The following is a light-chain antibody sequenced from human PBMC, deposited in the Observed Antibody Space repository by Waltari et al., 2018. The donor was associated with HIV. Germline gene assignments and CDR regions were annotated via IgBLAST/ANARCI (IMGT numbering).Light chain of an antibody. CDR1: SSDVGSYTL. CDR2: EVS. V-gene: IGLV2-23*02. CDR3: CSYAGSSTFWV. Sequence: QSALTQPASVSGSPGQSITIPCTGPSSDVGSYTLVSWYQQHPGKAPKLMIYEVSKRPSGVSNRFSGSKSGNTASLTISGLQAEDEADYYCCSYAGSSTFWVFGGGTKLTVL. J-gene: IGLJ3*02.